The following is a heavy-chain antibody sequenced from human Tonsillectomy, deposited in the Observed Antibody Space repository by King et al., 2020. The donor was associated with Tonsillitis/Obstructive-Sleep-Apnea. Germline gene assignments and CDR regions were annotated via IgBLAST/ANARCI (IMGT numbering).Heavy chain of an antibody. CDR2: ISESASST. V-gene: IGHV3-23*04. Sequence: EVQLVESGGGLVQPGGSLRLSCAASGFTFSSYTMSWVRQAPGKGLEWVSAISESASSTHYADSVKGRFTISRDNSGNTLFLQMNSLRAEDTAVYYCAKDGWSHWGQGTLVTVSS. CDR1: GFTFSSYT. CDR3: AKDGWSH. D-gene: IGHD3-3*01. J-gene: IGHJ4*02.